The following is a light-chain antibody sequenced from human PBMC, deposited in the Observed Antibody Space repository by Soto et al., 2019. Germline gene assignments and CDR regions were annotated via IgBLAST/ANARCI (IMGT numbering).Light chain of an antibody. Sequence: DIQMTQSPSTLSASVGDRVTITCRASQNIKTCLDWYQQRPGKAPKLLISAASSLESGVPSTFSGSASGTEFTLTISSLQPEDFATYYCQQYNSFPWTFGQGTRVEIK. V-gene: IGKV1-5*01. J-gene: IGKJ1*01. CDR3: QQYNSFPWT. CDR2: AAS. CDR1: QNIKTC.